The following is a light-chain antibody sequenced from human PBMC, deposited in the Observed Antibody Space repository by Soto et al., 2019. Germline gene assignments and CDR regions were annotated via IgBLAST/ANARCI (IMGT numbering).Light chain of an antibody. J-gene: IGKJ1*01. V-gene: IGKV3-20*01. CDR3: QQYGSSPRT. Sequence: EIVLTQSPGTLSLSPGERATLSCRASQSVSTNYLAWYQQKPGQSPRLLIYGATSRATGIPDRFSGSGSGTDFILTISRLEPEDFAVYYCQQYGSSPRTFGLGTKVEIK. CDR1: QSVSTNY. CDR2: GAT.